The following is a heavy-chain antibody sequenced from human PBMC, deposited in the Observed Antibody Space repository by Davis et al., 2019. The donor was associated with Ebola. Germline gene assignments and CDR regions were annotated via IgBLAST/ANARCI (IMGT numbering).Heavy chain of an antibody. CDR2: ISSSSSYI. V-gene: IGHV3-21*04. CDR3: AREVRGGFDP. J-gene: IGHJ5*02. Sequence: GESLKISCAASGFTFSNAWMNWVRQAPGKGLEWVSSISSSSSYIYYADSVKGRFTISRDNAKNSLNLQMNSLRAEDTAVYYCAREVRGGFDPWGQGTLVTVSS. D-gene: IGHD3-10*01. CDR1: GFTFSNAW.